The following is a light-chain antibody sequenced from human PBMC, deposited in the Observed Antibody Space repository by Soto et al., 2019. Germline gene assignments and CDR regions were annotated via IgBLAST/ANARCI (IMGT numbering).Light chain of an antibody. Sequence: SYELTQPPSVSVSPGQTASITCSGDKLGDKYTCWYQQKPGQSPILVIYQDIKRPSGIPERFSGSNSGNTATLTISGTQAMDEADYYCQVWDSSTAVFGGGTKLTVL. V-gene: IGLV3-1*01. CDR2: QDI. J-gene: IGLJ2*01. CDR1: KLGDKY. CDR3: QVWDSSTAV.